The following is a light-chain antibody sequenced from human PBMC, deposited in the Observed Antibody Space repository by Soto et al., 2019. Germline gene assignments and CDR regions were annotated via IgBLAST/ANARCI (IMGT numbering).Light chain of an antibody. V-gene: IGKV2-30*02. CDR2: KVS. Sequence: DVVMTQSPLSLPVTLGQPASISCRSSQSLVHSDGNTYLNWFQQRPGQSPRRLIYKVSYRDSGVPDRYSDSVSGTDFALKISRVEADDIGIYCCVLSTHWPPLTFGGGTKVEIK. CDR3: VLSTHWPPLT. CDR1: QSLVHSDGNTY. J-gene: IGKJ4*01.